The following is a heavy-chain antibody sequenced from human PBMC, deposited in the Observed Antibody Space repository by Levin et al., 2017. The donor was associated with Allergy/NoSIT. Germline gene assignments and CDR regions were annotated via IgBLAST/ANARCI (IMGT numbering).Heavy chain of an antibody. CDR1: GFTFSSYW. CDR2: INSDGSST. CDR3: ARDPGGSGCDEYFHH. V-gene: IGHV3-74*01. D-gene: IGHD6-19*01. Sequence: GGSLRLSCAASGFTFSSYWMHWVRQAPGKGLVWVSRINSDGSSTTYADSVEGRFTISRDNANNTLFLQMNSLRAEGTAVYYCARDPGGSGCDEYFHHWGQGTLVTVSS. J-gene: IGHJ1*01.